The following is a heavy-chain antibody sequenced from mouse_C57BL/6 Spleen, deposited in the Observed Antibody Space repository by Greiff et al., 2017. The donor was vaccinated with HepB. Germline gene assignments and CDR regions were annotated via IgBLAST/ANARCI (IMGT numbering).Heavy chain of an antibody. Sequence: EVKLQESGGGLVKPGGSLKLSCAASGFTFSSYAMSWVRQTPEKRLEWVATISDGGSYTYYPDNVKGRFTISRDNTKNNLYLQMSHLKSEDTAMYYCARLLDAMDYWGQGTSVTVSS. CDR2: ISDGGSYT. J-gene: IGHJ4*01. D-gene: IGHD4-1*01. CDR1: GFTFSSYA. V-gene: IGHV5-4*03. CDR3: ARLLDAMDY.